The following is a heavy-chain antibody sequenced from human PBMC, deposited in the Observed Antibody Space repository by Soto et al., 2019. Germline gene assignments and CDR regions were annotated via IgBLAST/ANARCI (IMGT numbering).Heavy chain of an antibody. J-gene: IGHJ4*02. D-gene: IGHD6-19*01. CDR3: ARVGSSGWSPDY. Sequence: PSETLSLTCSVSGGSISGHYWTWIRQSPGKGLEWIGYIFYSGSTNYNPSLKSRVTISVDTSKNQFSLKMSSVTAADTAVYYCARVGSSGWSPDYWGRGTMVTVYS. CDR2: IFYSGST. V-gene: IGHV4-59*11. CDR1: GGSISGHY.